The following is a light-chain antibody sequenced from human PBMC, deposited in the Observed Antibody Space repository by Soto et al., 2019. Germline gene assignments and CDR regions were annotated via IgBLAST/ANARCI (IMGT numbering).Light chain of an antibody. J-gene: IGKJ5*01. Sequence: VSTQSPGTLSLSPGERATLSCRAIQSVSTSFLAWYQQKPGQAPRLLIYGAFSRATGIPDRFSGSGSGTDFTLTISRLEPEDFAVYYCQQYGNSIPITFGQGTRLEIK. CDR2: GAF. V-gene: IGKV3-20*01. CDR3: QQYGNSIPIT. CDR1: QSVSTSF.